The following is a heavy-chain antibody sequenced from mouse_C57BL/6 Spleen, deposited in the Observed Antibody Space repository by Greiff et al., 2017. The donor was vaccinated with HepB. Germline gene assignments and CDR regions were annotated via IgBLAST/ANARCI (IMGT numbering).Heavy chain of an antibody. Sequence: VQLQQSGPELVKPGASVKIPCKASGYTFTDYNMDWVKQSHGKSLEWIGDINPNNGGTIYNQKFKGKATLTVDKSSSTAYMELRSLTSEDTAVYYYARAITTVVAPYAMDYWGQGTSVTVSS. CDR3: ARAITTVVAPYAMDY. D-gene: IGHD1-1*01. V-gene: IGHV1-18*01. CDR1: GYTFTDYN. J-gene: IGHJ4*01. CDR2: INPNNGGT.